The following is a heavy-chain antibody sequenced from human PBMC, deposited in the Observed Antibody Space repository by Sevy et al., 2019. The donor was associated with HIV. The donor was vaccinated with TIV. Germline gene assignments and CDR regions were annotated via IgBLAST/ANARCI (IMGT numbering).Heavy chain of an antibody. CDR1: GYTFTGYY. J-gene: IGHJ4*02. CDR3: VRDDRDGYFEY. Sequence: ASVKVSCKASGYTFTGYYMHWVRQALGQGLQWMGWINPDSGGPNYAPKFQGRVTLTRDTSISTAYMELSRLKSDDTAVYYCVRDDRDGYFEYWGQGTLVTVSS. CDR2: INPDSGGP. V-gene: IGHV1-2*02.